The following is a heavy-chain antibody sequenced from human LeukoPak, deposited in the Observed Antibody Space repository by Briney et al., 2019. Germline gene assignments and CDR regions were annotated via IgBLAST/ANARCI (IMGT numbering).Heavy chain of an antibody. J-gene: IGHJ4*02. CDR3: ASGYYDFWSGYSHSYYFDC. CDR2: IKQDGSEK. CDR1: GFTLSSYW. Sequence: GGSLRLSCAASGFTLSSYWMSWVRQAPGKGLEWVANIKQDGSEKYYVDSVKGRFTISRDNAKNSLYLQMNSLRAEDTAVYYCASGYYDFWSGYSHSYYFDCWGQGTLVTVSS. V-gene: IGHV3-7*01. D-gene: IGHD3-3*01.